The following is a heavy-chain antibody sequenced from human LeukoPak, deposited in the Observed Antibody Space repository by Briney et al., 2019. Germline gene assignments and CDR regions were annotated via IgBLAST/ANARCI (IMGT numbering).Heavy chain of an antibody. CDR1: GFTFSSYW. CDR3: ASNPPPAGGYFDY. Sequence: GGSLRLSCAASGFTFSSYWMSWVRQAPGKGLEWVANIKQDGSEKYYVDSVKGRFTISRDNAKNSLYLQMNSLRVEDTAVYYCASNPPPAGGYFDYWGQGTLVTVSS. J-gene: IGHJ4*02. D-gene: IGHD2-15*01. CDR2: IKQDGSEK. V-gene: IGHV3-7*01.